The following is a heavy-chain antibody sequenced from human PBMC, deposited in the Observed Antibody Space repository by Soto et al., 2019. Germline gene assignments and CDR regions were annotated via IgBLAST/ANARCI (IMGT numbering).Heavy chain of an antibody. V-gene: IGHV4-39*01. CDR1: CH. J-gene: IGHJ5*02. D-gene: IGHD3-3*01. Sequence: CHRIRNSKPPGKGLEWIGSIYYSGSTYYNPSLKSRVTISVDTSKNQFSLKLSSVTAADTAVYYCARHQKSLLYDFWCGYCTPWFDPWCQGTLV. CDR3: ARHQKSLLYDFWCGYCTPWFDP. CDR2: IYYSGST.